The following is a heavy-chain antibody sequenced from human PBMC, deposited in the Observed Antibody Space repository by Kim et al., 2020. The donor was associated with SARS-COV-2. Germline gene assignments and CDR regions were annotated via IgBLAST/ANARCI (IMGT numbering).Heavy chain of an antibody. CDR2: LYYTGII. Sequence: SETLSLTCSVSGGSISSSYWSWIRQPPGKGLEWIGSLYYTGIINYNPSLQSRVTISVDTSKNQISLDLTSVTAADTAVYYCASYLGSDDYAWGSHGPPHFDHWGQGTLVTVSS. CDR1: GGSISSSY. CDR3: ASYLGSDDYAWGSHGPPHFDH. V-gene: IGHV4-59*08. D-gene: IGHD3-16*01. J-gene: IGHJ4*02.